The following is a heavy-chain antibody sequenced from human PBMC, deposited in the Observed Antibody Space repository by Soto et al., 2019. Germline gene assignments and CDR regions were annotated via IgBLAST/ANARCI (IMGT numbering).Heavy chain of an antibody. V-gene: IGHV1-69*13. J-gene: IGHJ4*02. CDR3: ARDQGGGYWSAHFDY. CDR1: GGTFSSYA. D-gene: IGHD1-26*01. CDR2: IIPIFGTA. Sequence: SVKVSCKASGGTFSSYAISWVRQAPGQGLEWMGGIIPIFGTANYAQKFQGRVTITADESTSTAYMELSSLRSEDTAVYYCARDQGGGYWSAHFDYWGQGTLVTVSS.